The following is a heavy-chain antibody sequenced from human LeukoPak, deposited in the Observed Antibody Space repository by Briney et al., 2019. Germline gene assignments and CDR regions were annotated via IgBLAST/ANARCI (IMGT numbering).Heavy chain of an antibody. CDR1: GFTFSTYA. J-gene: IGHJ6*02. Sequence: GGSLRLSCAASGFTFSTYAVSWARQAPGKGLEWVSAISGSGGNTYYADSVKGRFTISRDNSKNTLYLQMNSLRAEDTAIYYCAKYCINTSCHIRYGMDVWGQGTTVTVSS. CDR2: ISGSGGNT. D-gene: IGHD2-2*01. CDR3: AKYCINTSCHIRYGMDV. V-gene: IGHV3-23*01.